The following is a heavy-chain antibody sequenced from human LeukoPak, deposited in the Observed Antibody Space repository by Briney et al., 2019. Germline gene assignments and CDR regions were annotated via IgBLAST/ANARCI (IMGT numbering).Heavy chain of an antibody. V-gene: IGHV4-61*02. CDR1: GGSISSGGYY. CDR3: ARDLEEDSSGWYNWFDP. Sequence: SQTLSLTCTVSGGSISSGGYYWSWIRQPAGKGLEWIGRIYTSGSTNYNPSLKSRVTMSVDTSKNQFSLKLSSVTAADTAVYYCARDLEEDSSGWYNWFDPWGQGTLVTVSS. CDR2: IYTSGST. D-gene: IGHD6-19*01. J-gene: IGHJ5*02.